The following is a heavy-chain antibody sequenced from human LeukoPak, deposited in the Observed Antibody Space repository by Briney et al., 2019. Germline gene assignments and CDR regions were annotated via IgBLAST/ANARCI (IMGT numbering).Heavy chain of an antibody. CDR2: IIPILGIA. Sequence: ASVKVSCKASGGTFSSYASSWVRQAPGQGLEWMGRIIPILGIANYAQKFQGRVTITADKSTSTAYMELSSLRSEDTAVYYCARGENWFDPWGQGTLVTVSS. V-gene: IGHV1-69*04. CDR1: GGTFSSYA. CDR3: ARGENWFDP. J-gene: IGHJ5*02.